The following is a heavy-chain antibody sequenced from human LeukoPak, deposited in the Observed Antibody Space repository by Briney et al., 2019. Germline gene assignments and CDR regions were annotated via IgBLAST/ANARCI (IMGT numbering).Heavy chain of an antibody. V-gene: IGHV3-21*01. CDR1: GFTFSSYS. Sequence: SGGSLRLSCAASGFTFSSYSMNWVSQAHGKGLEWVSSISSSSSYIYYADSVKGRFTISRDNAKNSLYLQMNSLRAEDTAVYYCARDWVKLRPTVWGKGTTVTVSS. J-gene: IGHJ6*04. D-gene: IGHD3-16*01. CDR2: ISSSSSYI. CDR3: ARDWVKLRPTV.